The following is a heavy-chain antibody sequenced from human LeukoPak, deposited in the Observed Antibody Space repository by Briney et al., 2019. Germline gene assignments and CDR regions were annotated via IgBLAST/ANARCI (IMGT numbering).Heavy chain of an antibody. CDR1: GFNFDDYA. V-gene: IGHV3-9*01. CDR3: VKDRTYYYNSGSYFDL. CDR2: IDWSSGEI. J-gene: IGHJ2*01. D-gene: IGHD3-10*01. Sequence: GGSLRLSCAASGFNFDDYAMHWVRQPPGKGLEWVSGIDWSSGEITYADSVKGRFTISRDNAKNSLYLQMNSLKTEDTALYYCVKDRTYYYNSGSYFDLWGCGTLVTVSS.